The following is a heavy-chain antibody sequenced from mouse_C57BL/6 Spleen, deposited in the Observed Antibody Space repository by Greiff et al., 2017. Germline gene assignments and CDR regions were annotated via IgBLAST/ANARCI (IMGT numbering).Heavy chain of an antibody. D-gene: IGHD1-1*01. J-gene: IGHJ4*01. V-gene: IGHV1-54*01. CDR2: INPGSGGT. CDR3: ARDRYYGSSYAMDY. Sequence: VQLQQSGAELVRPGTSVKVSCKASGYAFPNYLIEWVKQRPGQGLEWIGVINPGSGGTNYNEKFKGKATLTADKSSSTAYMQLSSLTSEDSAVYFCARDRYYGSSYAMDYWGQGTSVTVSS. CDR1: GYAFPNYL.